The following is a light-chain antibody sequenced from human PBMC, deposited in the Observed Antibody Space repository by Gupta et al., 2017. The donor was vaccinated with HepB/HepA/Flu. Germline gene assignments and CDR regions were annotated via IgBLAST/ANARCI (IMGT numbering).Light chain of an antibody. V-gene: IGKV1-39*01. J-gene: IGKJ4*01. Sequence: DIQMTQSPSSLSASVGDTVTMTCRASQSISIYLNWYQQEPGMAPKLLISSASILQSGVPSRFTGRGSLTDFTLTIFTLQPGDFATYSCHRGYTPAITFGWGTKVEIK. CDR3: HRGYTPAIT. CDR2: SAS. CDR1: QSISIY.